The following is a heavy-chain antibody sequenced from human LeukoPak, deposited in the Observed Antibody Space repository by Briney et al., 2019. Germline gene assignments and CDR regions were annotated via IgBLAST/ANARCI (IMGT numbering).Heavy chain of an antibody. J-gene: IGHJ4*02. CDR2: IYHSGST. D-gene: IGHD3-10*01. Sequence: SQTLSLTCAVSGGSISSGGYSWSWIRQPPGKGLEWIGYIYHSGSTYYNPSLKSRVTISVDRSKNQFSLKLSSVTAADTAVYYCAGGEPTYYYGSGMGALDYWGQGTLVTVSS. V-gene: IGHV4-30-2*01. CDR3: AGGEPTYYYGSGMGALDY. CDR1: GGSISSGGYS.